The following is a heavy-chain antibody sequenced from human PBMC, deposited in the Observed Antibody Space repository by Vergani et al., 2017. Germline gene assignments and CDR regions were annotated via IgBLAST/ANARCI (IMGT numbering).Heavy chain of an antibody. Sequence: QVQLVQSGAEVKKPGSSVKVSCKASGGTFSSYAISWVRQAPGHGLEWMGGIIPIFGTANYAQKFQGRVTITADESTSTAYMELSSLRSEDTAVYYCARGGINDYGGLWGFDDWGQGSLVTVSS. J-gene: IGHJ4*02. D-gene: IGHD4-23*01. CDR3: ARGGINDYGGLWGFDD. V-gene: IGHV1-69*01. CDR2: IIPIFGTA. CDR1: GGTFSSYA.